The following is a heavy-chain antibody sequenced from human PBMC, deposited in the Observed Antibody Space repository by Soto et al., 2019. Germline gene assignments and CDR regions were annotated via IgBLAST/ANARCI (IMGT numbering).Heavy chain of an antibody. D-gene: IGHD2-2*01. Sequence: QVQLVQSGAEVKKPGSSVKVSCKASGGTFSSYAISWVRQAPGQGLEWMGGIIPIFGTANYAQKFQGRATITADESTSTAYMELSSLRSEDTAVYYCARDGGKDIVVVPAAEAFDYWGQGTLVTVSS. J-gene: IGHJ4*02. CDR1: GGTFSSYA. CDR2: IIPIFGTA. CDR3: ARDGGKDIVVVPAAEAFDY. V-gene: IGHV1-69*01.